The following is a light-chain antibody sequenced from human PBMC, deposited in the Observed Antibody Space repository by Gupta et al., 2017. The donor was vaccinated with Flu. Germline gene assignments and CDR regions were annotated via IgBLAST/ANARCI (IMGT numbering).Light chain of an antibody. CDR2: AAS. CDR3: QQSVSSPHCT. V-gene: IGKV1-39*01. Sequence: DIQMTQSPSSLSASIGDRVTITCRANRAIGKYLNWFQQTPGAAPKLLIYAASTLQSGVPSRFSGSGSGTDFTLTISGLQPEDFATYICQQSVSSPHCTFGQGTKFDIK. J-gene: IGKJ2*01. CDR1: RAIGKY.